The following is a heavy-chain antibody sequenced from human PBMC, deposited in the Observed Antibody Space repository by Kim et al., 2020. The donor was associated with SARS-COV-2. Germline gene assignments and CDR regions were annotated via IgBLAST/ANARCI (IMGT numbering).Heavy chain of an antibody. V-gene: IGHV4-34*01. CDR3: ARGFTKLGYCSGGSCYPFDY. CDR2: INHSGST. CDR1: GGSFSGYY. J-gene: IGHJ4*02. Sequence: SETLSLTCAVYGGSFSGYYWSWIRQPPGKGLEWIGEINHSGSTNYNPSLKSRVTISVDTSKNQFSLKLSSVTAADTAVYYCARGFTKLGYCSGGSCYPFDYWGQGTLVTVSS. D-gene: IGHD2-15*01.